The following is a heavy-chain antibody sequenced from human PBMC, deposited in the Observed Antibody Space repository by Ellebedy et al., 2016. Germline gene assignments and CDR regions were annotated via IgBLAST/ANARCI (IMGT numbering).Heavy chain of an antibody. CDR2: IYYSGST. Sequence: SETLSLTXTVSGGSISSYYWSWIRQPPGKGLAWIGYIYYSGSTNYNPSLKSRVTISVDTSKNQFSLKLSSVTAADTAVYYCAREQNYYDSSGPEYYFDYWGQGTLVTVSS. V-gene: IGHV4-59*01. J-gene: IGHJ4*02. CDR1: GGSISSYY. D-gene: IGHD3-22*01. CDR3: AREQNYYDSSGPEYYFDY.